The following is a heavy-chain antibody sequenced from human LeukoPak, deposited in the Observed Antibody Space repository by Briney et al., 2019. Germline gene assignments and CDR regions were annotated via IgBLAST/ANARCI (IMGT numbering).Heavy chain of an antibody. Sequence: PGGSLRLSCAASGFTFSSYAMRWVRQTPGKGLEWVSAISGGGGSTYYADSVKGRFTISRDNSKNTLYLQMSCLRAEDTAVYYCAKGLILGYWGQGTLVTVSS. CDR1: GFTFSSYA. CDR2: ISGGGGST. CDR3: AKGLILGY. J-gene: IGHJ4*02. V-gene: IGHV3-23*01. D-gene: IGHD2-21*01.